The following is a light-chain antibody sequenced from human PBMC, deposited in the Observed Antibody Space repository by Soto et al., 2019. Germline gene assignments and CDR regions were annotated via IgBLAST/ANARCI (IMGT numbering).Light chain of an antibody. V-gene: IGLV2-14*01. Sequence: QSVLTRPASVSDSPGQSITSSCTGTSSDVSGYNYVSWYQQHPGKAPKLIIYDVTNRPSGVSNRFSGSKSGSTASLIISGLQAEDEADYYCVSYTSSTTYVFGTGTKVTVL. CDR2: DVT. J-gene: IGLJ1*01. CDR1: SSDVSGYNY. CDR3: VSYTSSTTYV.